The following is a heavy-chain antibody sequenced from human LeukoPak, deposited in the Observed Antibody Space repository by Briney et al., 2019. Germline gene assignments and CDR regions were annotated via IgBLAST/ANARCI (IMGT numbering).Heavy chain of an antibody. CDR1: GFTVSSNY. Sequence: SGGSLRLSCAASGFTVSSNYMTWVRQAPGKGLEWVSLISGSGGSTYYSDSVKGRFTISRDNSKNTLYLQMNSLRPEDTAIYYCAKSTRGYSYHYYFDYWGQGTLVTVSS. CDR3: AKSTRGYSYHYYFDY. CDR2: ISGSGGST. V-gene: IGHV3-23*01. J-gene: IGHJ4*02. D-gene: IGHD5-18*01.